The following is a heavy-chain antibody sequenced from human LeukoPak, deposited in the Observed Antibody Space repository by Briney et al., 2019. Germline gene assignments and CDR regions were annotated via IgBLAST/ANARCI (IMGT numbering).Heavy chain of an antibody. D-gene: IGHD3-16*01. CDR1: GVSTSSGSYY. V-gene: IGHV4-61*02. Sequence: SETLSLTCTVSGVSTSSGSYYWSWIRQPAGKGLEWIGRIYTSGSTNYNPSLKSRVTMSVDTSKNQFSLKLSSVTAADTAVYYCARVRIMITFGGLDYFDYWGQGTLVTVSS. CDR2: IYTSGST. CDR3: ARVRIMITFGGLDYFDY. J-gene: IGHJ4*02.